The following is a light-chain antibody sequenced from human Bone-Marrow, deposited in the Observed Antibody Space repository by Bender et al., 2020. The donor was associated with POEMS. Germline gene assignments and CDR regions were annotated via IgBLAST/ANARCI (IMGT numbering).Light chain of an antibody. Sequence: QSVLTQPPSASATPGQRVTISCSRSASDRGTTPINWYQHLPGTAPKLIIYNSDQRPSGVPDRFSGSKSGTSAALGITGLQTGDEAHYYCAAWDTSLGAVVFGGGTRLTVL. J-gene: IGLJ2*01. CDR3: AAWDTSLGAVV. CDR2: NSD. CDR1: ASDRGTTP. V-gene: IGLV1-44*01.